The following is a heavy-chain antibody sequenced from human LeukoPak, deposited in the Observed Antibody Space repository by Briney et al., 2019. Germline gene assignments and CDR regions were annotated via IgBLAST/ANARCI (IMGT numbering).Heavy chain of an antibody. V-gene: IGHV3-7*01. CDR2: INQGGSEK. Sequence: GGSLRLSCAASGFPFSSYYMSWVRQAPGKGLEWVANINQGGSEKYYVESVKDRFTISRDNAKNSLYLQMSSLGAEDTAVYYCARDTGGGYSCYDCWGQGTLVTVSS. CDR3: ARDTGGGYSCYDC. J-gene: IGHJ4*02. D-gene: IGHD5-18*01. CDR1: GFPFSSYY.